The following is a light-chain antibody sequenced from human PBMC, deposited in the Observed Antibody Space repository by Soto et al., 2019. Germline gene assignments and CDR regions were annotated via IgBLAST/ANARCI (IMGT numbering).Light chain of an antibody. V-gene: IGKV1-39*01. Sequence: DIQMTQSPSSLSASVRDRVTITFRASQSISSYLNWYQHKPGKAPKLLIYAASSLQSGVPSRFIGSGSGTDFTLTISSLQPEDFATYYCQQSYSTPRFGPGTKVDI. CDR1: QSISSY. CDR2: AAS. J-gene: IGKJ3*01. CDR3: QQSYSTPR.